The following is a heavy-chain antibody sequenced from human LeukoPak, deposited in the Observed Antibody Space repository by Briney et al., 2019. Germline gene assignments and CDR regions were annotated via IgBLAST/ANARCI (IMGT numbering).Heavy chain of an antibody. D-gene: IGHD3-9*01. Sequence: PGRSLRLSCAASGFIFSSYFMHWVRQAPGKGLEWVAVISYDGNNKYYADSVKGRFAISRDNSKNTLYLQMNSLRAEYTAVYYCAREWDLTGYYFDYWGQGTLVTVSS. V-gene: IGHV3-30*09. CDR1: GFIFSSYF. CDR3: AREWDLTGYYFDY. CDR2: ISYDGNNK. J-gene: IGHJ4*02.